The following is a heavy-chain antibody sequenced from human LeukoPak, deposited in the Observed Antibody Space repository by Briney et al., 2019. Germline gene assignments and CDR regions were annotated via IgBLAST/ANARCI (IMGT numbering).Heavy chain of an antibody. Sequence: GGSLRLSCAASGFTFSSYSMNWVRQAPGKGLEWVSSISSSSSYIYYADSVKGRFTISRDNAKNSLYLQMNSLRAEDTAVYYCAREDGYYDSSGYRDAFDIWGQGTMVTVSS. V-gene: IGHV3-21*01. CDR1: GFTFSSYS. J-gene: IGHJ3*02. CDR3: AREDGYYDSSGYRDAFDI. D-gene: IGHD3-22*01. CDR2: ISSSSSYI.